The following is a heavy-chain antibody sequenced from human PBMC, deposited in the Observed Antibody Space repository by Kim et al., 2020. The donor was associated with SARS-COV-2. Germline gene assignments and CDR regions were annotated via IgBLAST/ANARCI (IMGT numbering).Heavy chain of an antibody. J-gene: IGHJ4*01. V-gene: IGHV3-74*01. Sequence: GGSLRLSCSASGFTFSDFNMHWVRQAPGKGLIWVSRINDDGGDTRYSDFAKGRFTISRDNAKNTLNLQMHSLRAEDTAVYYCARDLDYILFDYWGQGALVTVSS. CDR2: INDDGGDT. CDR1: GFTFSDFN. D-gene: IGHD4-4*01. CDR3: ARDLDYILFDY.